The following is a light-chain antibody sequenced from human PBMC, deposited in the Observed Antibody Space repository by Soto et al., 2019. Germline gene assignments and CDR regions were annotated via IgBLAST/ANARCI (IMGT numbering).Light chain of an antibody. J-gene: IGKJ2*01. V-gene: IGKV1-5*03. Sequence: DFQMTQSPSTLSASVGDSVTITCRASQSIHTWLAWYQQKPGRTPKLLIYKASVLGSGVPSRFSGSGSGTEFTLTISSLQPDDFATYYCQQYNSHPYTFGRGTKLQIK. CDR1: QSIHTW. CDR3: QQYNSHPYT. CDR2: KAS.